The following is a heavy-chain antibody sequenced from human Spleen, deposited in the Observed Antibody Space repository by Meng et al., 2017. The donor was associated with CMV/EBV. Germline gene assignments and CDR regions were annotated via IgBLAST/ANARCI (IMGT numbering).Heavy chain of an antibody. CDR2: ISGYNGNT. D-gene: IGHD3-10*01. CDR1: GYTFTSQG. V-gene: IGHV1-18*01. CDR3: ARVLMVRGVNWFDP. Sequence: ASGYTFTSQGISWVRQAPGQGLEGMGWISGYNGNTNYAQKLQGRVTMTTDTSTSTAYMELRSLRSDDTAVYYCARVLMVRGVNWFDPWGQGTLVTVSS. J-gene: IGHJ5*02.